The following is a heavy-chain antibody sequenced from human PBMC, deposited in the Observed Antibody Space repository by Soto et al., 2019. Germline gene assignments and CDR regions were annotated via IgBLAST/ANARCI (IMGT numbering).Heavy chain of an antibody. Sequence: QVQLVESGGGVVQPGKSLRLSCAASGLSYSSYGMHWVRQAPGKGLEWVAVIWYDGSNEDYADSVKGRFAISRDNSKNTLYLQMNSLRADDTAVYYCARDRDYYDNSGYALDILGQGTVVTVSS. V-gene: IGHV3-33*01. CDR2: IWYDGSNE. D-gene: IGHD3-22*01. J-gene: IGHJ3*02. CDR3: ARDRDYYDNSGYALDI. CDR1: GLSYSSYG.